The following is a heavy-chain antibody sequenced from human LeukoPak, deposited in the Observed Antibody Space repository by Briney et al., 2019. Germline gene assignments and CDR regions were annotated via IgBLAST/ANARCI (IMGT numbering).Heavy chain of an antibody. CDR2: IYPGDSDT. D-gene: IGHD3-10*01. CDR3: ARHGDAEGVYGMDV. V-gene: IGHV5-51*01. CDR1: GYIFTNYW. Sequence: GESLQISCKGSGYIFTNYWIGWVRQLPGKGLEWMGIIYPGDSDTRYSPSFQGQVTISADKSISTAYLQWSSLKASDTAIYYCARHGDAEGVYGMDVWGQGTTVTVSS. J-gene: IGHJ6*02.